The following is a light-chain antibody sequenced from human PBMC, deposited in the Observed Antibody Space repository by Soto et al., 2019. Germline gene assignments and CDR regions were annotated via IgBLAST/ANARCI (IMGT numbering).Light chain of an antibody. V-gene: IGLV1-51*01. CDR1: SSNIGNNY. CDR3: GTWASSLSAVV. Sequence: QSVLTQPPSVSAAPGQKVTISCSGSSSNIGNNYVSWYQQLPGTAPKLLIYDNNKRPSGIPDRFSGSKSGTSATLGITGPQTRAEDEYYCGTWASSLSAVVFGGGTKLTVL. CDR2: DNN. J-gene: IGLJ2*01.